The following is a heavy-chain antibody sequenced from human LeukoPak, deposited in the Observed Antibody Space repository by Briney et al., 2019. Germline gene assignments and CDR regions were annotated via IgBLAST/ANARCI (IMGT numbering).Heavy chain of an antibody. Sequence: GGSLRLSCAASGFTFSSYEMNWARQAPGKGLEWVSGINWNGGSTGYADSVKGRFTISRDNAKNSLYLQMNSLRAEDTALYYCARVKRGYYVLDYWGQGTLVTVSS. CDR2: INWNGGST. V-gene: IGHV3-20*04. J-gene: IGHJ4*02. CDR1: GFTFSSYE. CDR3: ARVKRGYYVLDY. D-gene: IGHD1-26*01.